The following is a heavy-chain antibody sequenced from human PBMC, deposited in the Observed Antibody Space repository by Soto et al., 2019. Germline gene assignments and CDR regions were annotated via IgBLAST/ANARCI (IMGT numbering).Heavy chain of an antibody. Sequence: ASLKVSCKASGYTFTGYYMHWVRQAPGQGLEWMGWINPNSGGTNYAQKFQGRVTMTRDTSISTAYMELSRLRSDDTAVYYCARVFLLRQHLVNFDYSGEGPILTVYS. CDR3: ARVFLLRQHLVNFDY. J-gene: IGHJ4*02. CDR2: INPNSGGT. V-gene: IGHV1-2*02. D-gene: IGHD6-13*01. CDR1: GYTFTGYY.